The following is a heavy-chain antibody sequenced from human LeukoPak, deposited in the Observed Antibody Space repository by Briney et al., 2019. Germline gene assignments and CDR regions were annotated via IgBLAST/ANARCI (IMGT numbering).Heavy chain of an antibody. Sequence: AGGSLRLSCVASGFTLSDYSMHWVRQAPGKGLEWASSISRGGSYIYYADSVKGRFTISRDNAKTSLWLQMNSLRAGDTAVYYCARGKYCTSTSCTTPFDPWGQGTLVTVSS. CDR2: ISRGGSYI. J-gene: IGHJ5*02. D-gene: IGHD2-2*01. CDR3: ARGKYCTSTSCTTPFDP. V-gene: IGHV3-21*01. CDR1: GFTLSDYS.